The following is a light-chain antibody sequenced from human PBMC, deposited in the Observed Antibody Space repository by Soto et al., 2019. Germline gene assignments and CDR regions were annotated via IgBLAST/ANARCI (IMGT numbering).Light chain of an antibody. CDR3: QQYGSSPLT. Sequence: EIVLTQSPGTPALSRGERATLSSGASQSVSSSYLAWYQQKPGLSPRPLIFDASTRATGIPDRFSGSGSGTDFPLTISRLEPDDFAVYFCQQYGSSPLTFGGGTNVDI. CDR2: DAS. V-gene: IGKV3D-20*01. J-gene: IGKJ4*01. CDR1: QSVSSSY.